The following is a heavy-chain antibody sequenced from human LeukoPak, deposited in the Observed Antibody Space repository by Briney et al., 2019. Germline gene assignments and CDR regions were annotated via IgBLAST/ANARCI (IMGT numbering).Heavy chain of an antibody. V-gene: IGHV3-48*02. J-gene: IGHJ4*02. CDR2: ISSSSSTI. Sequence: PGGSLSLSCAASGFSFSTYTMNWVRQAPGKGLDWVSYISSSSSTIYYADSVKGRFTISRDNANNSLYLQMNSLRDEDTAVYYCARARRYRSSWYHDYWGQGALVPVSS. CDR1: GFSFSTYT. CDR3: ARARRYRSSWYHDY. D-gene: IGHD6-13*01.